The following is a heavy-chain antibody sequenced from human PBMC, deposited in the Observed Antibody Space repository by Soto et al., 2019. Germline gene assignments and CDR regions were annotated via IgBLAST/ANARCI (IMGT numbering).Heavy chain of an antibody. CDR1: GFTFSSYW. Sequence: GGSLRLSCAASGFTFSSYWMHWVRQAPGKGLVWVSRINSDGSSTSYADSVKGRFTISRDNAKNTLYLQMNSLRAEDTAVYYCARVPASGSENCSGGSCYSGWFDPWGQGTLVTVSS. D-gene: IGHD2-15*01. J-gene: IGHJ5*02. CDR3: ARVPASGSENCSGGSCYSGWFDP. V-gene: IGHV3-74*01. CDR2: INSDGSST.